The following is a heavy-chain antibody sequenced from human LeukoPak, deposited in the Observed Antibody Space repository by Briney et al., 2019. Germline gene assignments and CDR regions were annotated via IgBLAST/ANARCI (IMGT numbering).Heavy chain of an antibody. CDR2: ISYDGSNK. CDR1: GFTFSSYA. CDR3: ARGDYYESRGGDYFDY. J-gene: IGHJ4*02. V-gene: IGHV3-30-3*01. D-gene: IGHD3-22*01. Sequence: PGRSLRLSCAASGFTFSSYAMHWVRQAPGKGLEWVAVISYDGSNKYYADSVKGRFTISRDNSKNTLYLQMNSLRAEDTAVYYCARGDYYESRGGDYFDYWGQGTLVTVSS.